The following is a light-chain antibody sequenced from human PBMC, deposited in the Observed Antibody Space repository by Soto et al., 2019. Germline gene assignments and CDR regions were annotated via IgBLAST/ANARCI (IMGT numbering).Light chain of an antibody. J-gene: IGLJ1*01. CDR3: NSYTTSNTRQIV. V-gene: IGLV2-14*01. Sequence: QAMLNQPASVSGSPGQSITISCTGTSNDLCGYNYVSWYQQHPGKAPKFMIYDVSNRPSGVSTRFSGSKSGNTASLTISGLQAEDEADYYCNSYTTSNTRQIVFGTGTKVTVL. CDR2: DVS. CDR1: SNDLCGYNY.